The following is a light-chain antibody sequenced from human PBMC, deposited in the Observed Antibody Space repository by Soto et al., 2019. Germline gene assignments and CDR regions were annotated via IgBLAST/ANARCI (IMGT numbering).Light chain of an antibody. Sequence: EVVMTQSPATLSVSPGERVTFSCRASQSVTTNLAWYQQKPGQAPRLLMYGISRRATGIPDRFSGSGSGTDFTLTITRLEPEDFAVYYCQQYVTSSPRTFGQGTKVEIK. CDR2: GIS. J-gene: IGKJ1*01. CDR3: QQYVTSSPRT. V-gene: IGKV3-20*01. CDR1: QSVTTN.